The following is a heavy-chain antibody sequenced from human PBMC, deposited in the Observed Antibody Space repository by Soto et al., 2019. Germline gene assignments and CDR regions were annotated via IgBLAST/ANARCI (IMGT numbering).Heavy chain of an antibody. CDR3: ARLPYCGYNRHFDY. J-gene: IGHJ4*02. Sequence: QVQMVESGGGLVKPGGPLRLSCAASGFIFSHYYMGWIRQAPGKGLEWVSYINPTSGQINYADSVKGRFTISRDNSRNSWYLQMNSLTADDTAMYYGARLPYCGYNRHFDYWGQGTLVTVSS. D-gene: IGHD5-12*01. V-gene: IGHV3-11*06. CDR2: INPTSGQI. CDR1: GFIFSHYY.